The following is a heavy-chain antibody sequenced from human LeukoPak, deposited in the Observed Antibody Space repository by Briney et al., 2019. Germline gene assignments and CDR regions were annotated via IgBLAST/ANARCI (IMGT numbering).Heavy chain of an antibody. CDR2: IYTSGSS. J-gene: IGHJ6*03. V-gene: IGHV4-4*07. CDR3: ARGPSGSSYYYYYYYMDV. D-gene: IGHD1-26*01. Sequence: SETLSLTCTVSGGSISYFYWSWTRQPARKGLEWIGLIYTSGSSNYNPSLKSRVTMSVDTSKKQFSLKLSSVTAADTAVYYCARGPSGSSYYYYYYYMDVWGKGTTVTISS. CDR1: GGSISYFY.